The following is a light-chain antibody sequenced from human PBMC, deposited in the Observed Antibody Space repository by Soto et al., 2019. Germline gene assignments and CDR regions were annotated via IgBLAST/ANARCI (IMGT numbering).Light chain of an antibody. CDR1: SSDVGSYNL. Sequence: QSVLTQPASVCGSPGQSITISCTGTSSDVGSYNLVSWYQQHPGKAPKLMIYEDTKRPSGVSNRFSGSKSGNMASLTISGLQAEDEADYYCCSYAGSSTYVFGTGTKVTVL. J-gene: IGLJ1*01. CDR3: CSYAGSSTYV. V-gene: IGLV2-23*01. CDR2: EDT.